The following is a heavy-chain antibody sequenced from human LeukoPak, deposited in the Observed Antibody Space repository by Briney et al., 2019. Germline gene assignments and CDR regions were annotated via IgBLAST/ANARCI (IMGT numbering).Heavy chain of an antibody. Sequence: GGSLRLSCAASGFTFSSYAMSWVRQAPGKGLEWVGRIKSKTDGGTTDYAAPVKGRFTISRDDSKNTLYLQMNSLKTEDTAVYYCTTVLLWFGTYYFDYWGQGTLVTVSS. CDR3: TTVLLWFGTYYFDY. V-gene: IGHV3-15*01. CDR1: GFTFSSYA. J-gene: IGHJ4*02. CDR2: IKSKTDGGTT. D-gene: IGHD3-10*01.